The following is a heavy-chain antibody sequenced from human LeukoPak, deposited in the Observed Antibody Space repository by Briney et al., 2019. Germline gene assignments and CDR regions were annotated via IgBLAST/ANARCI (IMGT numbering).Heavy chain of an antibody. D-gene: IGHD3-9*01. V-gene: IGHV4-39*01. Sequence: PSETLSPTCTVSGGSISSSSYYWGWIRQPPGKGLEWIGSIYYSGSTYYNPSLKSRVTISVDTSKNQFSLKLSSVTAADTAVYYCAIFWRNRWYFDLWGRGTLVTVSS. CDR1: GGSISSSSYY. CDR2: IYYSGST. J-gene: IGHJ2*01. CDR3: AIFWRNRWYFDL.